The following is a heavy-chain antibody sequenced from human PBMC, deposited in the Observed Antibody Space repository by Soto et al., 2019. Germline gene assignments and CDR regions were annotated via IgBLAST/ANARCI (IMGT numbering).Heavy chain of an antibody. D-gene: IGHD2-2*01. CDR2: IRGDGSST. Sequence: EVQLLESGGGLVQPGGSLRLSCAASGFKFNSYTMGWVRQAPGKGLVLVSAIRGDGSSTYYADFVKGRFTIARDNSKKTRYLQMTRLRAEDTAVYYCAKPAVVDTISYYYMDVCGRGTAVTFSS. CDR3: AKPAVVDTISYYYMDV. V-gene: IGHV3-23*01. CDR1: GFKFNSYT. J-gene: IGHJ6*03.